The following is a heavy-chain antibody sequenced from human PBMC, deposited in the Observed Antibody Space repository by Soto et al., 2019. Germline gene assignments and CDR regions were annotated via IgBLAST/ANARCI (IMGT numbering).Heavy chain of an antibody. D-gene: IGHD2-2*01. J-gene: IGHJ5*02. CDR3: SRAPRDIVVVPAASKGSWFDP. CDR1: GGSFSGYY. Sequence: QVQLQQWGAGLLKPSETLPLTCAVYGGSFSGYYWSWIRQPPGRGLEWIGEINHSGSTNYTPSLNSRVTISVDTCKNQFSLKLSAVTAADTAVYYCSRAPRDIVVVPAASKGSWFDPWGQGTRVTVSS. V-gene: IGHV4-34*01. CDR2: INHSGST.